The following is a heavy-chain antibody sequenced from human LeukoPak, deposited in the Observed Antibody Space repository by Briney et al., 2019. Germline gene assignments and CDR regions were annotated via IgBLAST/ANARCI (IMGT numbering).Heavy chain of an antibody. Sequence: ASVKVSCKASGYTFTGYYMHWVRQAPGQGLEWMVWINPNSGGTNYAQKFQGRVTMTRDTSISTAYMELSRLRSDDMAVYYCARVRRSSRTDPEGKFDYWGQGTLVTVSS. CDR1: GYTFTGYY. V-gene: IGHV1-2*02. CDR3: ARVRRSSRTDPEGKFDY. J-gene: IGHJ4*02. D-gene: IGHD6-13*01. CDR2: INPNSGGT.